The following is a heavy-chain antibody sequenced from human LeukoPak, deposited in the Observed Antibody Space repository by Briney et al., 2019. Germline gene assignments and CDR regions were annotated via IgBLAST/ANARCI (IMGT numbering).Heavy chain of an antibody. Sequence: GGSLRLSCAASGFTFSSYGMHWVRQAPGKGLEWVAVISYDGSNKYYADSVKGRFTISRDNSKNTLYLQMNSLRAEDTAVYYCAKAGLGVSIAAAGRFDYWGQGTLVTVSS. CDR2: ISYDGSNK. J-gene: IGHJ4*02. CDR1: GFTFSSYG. D-gene: IGHD6-13*01. V-gene: IGHV3-30*18. CDR3: AKAGLGVSIAAAGRFDY.